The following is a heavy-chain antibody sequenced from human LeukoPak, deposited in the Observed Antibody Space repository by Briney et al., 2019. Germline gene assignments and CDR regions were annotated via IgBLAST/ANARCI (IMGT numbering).Heavy chain of an antibody. CDR3: ARHPPRGAYY. CDR2: IYYSGTT. CDR1: GGSISSSSYN. J-gene: IGHJ4*02. V-gene: IGHV4-39*01. Sequence: SETLSLTCTVSGGSISSSSYNRGWIRQPPGKGLEWIGSIYYSGTTYYNPSLKSRVTISVDTSKNQFSLWLTSVTAADTAVYYCARHPPRGAYYWGQGTLVTVSS. D-gene: IGHD3-16*01.